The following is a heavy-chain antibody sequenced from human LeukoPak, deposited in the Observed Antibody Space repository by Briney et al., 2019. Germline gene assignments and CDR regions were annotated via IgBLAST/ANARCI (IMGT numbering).Heavy chain of an antibody. CDR2: ISGSGGST. J-gene: IGHJ4*02. V-gene: IGHV3-23*01. D-gene: IGHD2-2*01. Sequence: GGSLRLSCAASGFTFSSYAMSWVRQAPGKGLEWVSAISGSGGSTYYADSVKGRFTISRDNSKNTLYLQMNSLRAEDTAVYYCAKDIVVIPAAQVDYWGQGTLVTVSS. CDR3: AKDIVVIPAAQVDY. CDR1: GFTFSSYA.